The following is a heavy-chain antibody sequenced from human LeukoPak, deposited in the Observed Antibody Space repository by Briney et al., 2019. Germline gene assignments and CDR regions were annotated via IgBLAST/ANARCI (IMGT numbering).Heavy chain of an antibody. V-gene: IGHV4-39*01. J-gene: IGHJ4*02. CDR3: ARQGLSYYGSGSYRFFDY. D-gene: IGHD3-10*01. CDR2: VYYSGST. CDR1: GGSISSSSYY. Sequence: PSEPLSLTCTVSGGSISSSSYYWGWIRQPPGKGLERFGSVYYSGSTYYHPSLTSRVTISVDTAKNQFSLKLSSVTAADTAVYYCARQGLSYYGSGSYRFFDYWGQGTLVTVSS.